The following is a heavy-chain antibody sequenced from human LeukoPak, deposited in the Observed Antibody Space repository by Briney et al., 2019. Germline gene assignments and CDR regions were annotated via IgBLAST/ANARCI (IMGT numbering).Heavy chain of an antibody. V-gene: IGHV4-39*01. CDR3: ARRGYCFSTSCYWAG. Sequence: SETLSLTCTVSGGSISSSSYYWGWIRQPPGKGLEWIGSIYYSGNSYYNPSLKSRVTISVDTSKNQFSLKLSSVTAADTAVYYCARRGYCFSTSCYWAGWGQGTLVTVSS. CDR2: IYYSGNS. D-gene: IGHD2-2*01. J-gene: IGHJ4*02. CDR1: GGSISSSSYY.